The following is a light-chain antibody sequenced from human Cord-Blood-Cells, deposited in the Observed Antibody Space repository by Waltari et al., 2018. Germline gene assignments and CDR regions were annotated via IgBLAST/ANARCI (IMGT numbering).Light chain of an antibody. J-gene: IGKJ3*01. CDR2: GAS. CDR1: QRVSSN. CDR3: QQYNNWPFT. Sequence: EIVMTQSPATLSVSPGERATLSCRASQRVSSNLAWYQQQPGQAPRLLIYGASTRATGIPARFSGSGSGTEFTLTISSLQSEDFAVYYCQQYNNWPFTFGPGTKVDIK. V-gene: IGKV3-15*01.